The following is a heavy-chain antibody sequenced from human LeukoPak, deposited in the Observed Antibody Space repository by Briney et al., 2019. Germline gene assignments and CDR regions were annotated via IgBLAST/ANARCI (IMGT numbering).Heavy chain of an antibody. CDR1: GFTFSSYA. CDR2: ISGSGGST. CDR3: AKDRNTMIVVDPYDACDI. V-gene: IGHV3-23*01. J-gene: IGHJ3*02. Sequence: PGGSLRLSCAASGFTFSSYAMSWVRQAPGKGLEWVSAISGSGGSTYYADSVKGRYTIYRDNSKNTLYLQMNSLRAEDTAVYYCAKDRNTMIVVDPYDACDIWGQGTMVTVSS. D-gene: IGHD3-22*01.